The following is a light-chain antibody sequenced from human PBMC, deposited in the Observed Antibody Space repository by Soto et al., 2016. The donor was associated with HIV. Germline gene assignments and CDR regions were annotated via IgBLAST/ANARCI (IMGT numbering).Light chain of an antibody. CDR2: QDD. J-gene: IGLJ3*02. Sequence: SYELTQSPSVSVSPGQTASITCSGNKLGDKYACWYQQKPGQSPVLVIYQDDKRPSGIPERFSGSNSGNTATLTISRVEAGDEADYYCQVWDSSSDHPNWVFGGGTKLTVL. CDR3: QVWDSSSDHPNWV. V-gene: IGLV3-1*01. CDR1: KLGDKY.